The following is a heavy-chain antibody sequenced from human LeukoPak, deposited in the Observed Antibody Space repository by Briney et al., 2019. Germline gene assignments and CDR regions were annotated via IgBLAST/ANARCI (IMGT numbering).Heavy chain of an antibody. CDR2: IRSKAYGGTT. J-gene: IGHJ4*02. CDR3: TRVLSHVTTTDY. CDR1: GFTFGDYA. Sequence: GGSLRLSCTASGFTFGDYAMSWVRQAPGKGLEWVGFIRSKAYGGTTEYAASVKGRFTISRDDSKSIAYLQMNSLKTEDTAVYYCTRVLSHVTTTDYWGQGTLVTVSS. V-gene: IGHV3-49*04. D-gene: IGHD4-11*01.